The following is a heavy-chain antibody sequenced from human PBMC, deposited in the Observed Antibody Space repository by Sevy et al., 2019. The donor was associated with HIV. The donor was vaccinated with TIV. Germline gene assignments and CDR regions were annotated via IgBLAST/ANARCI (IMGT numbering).Heavy chain of an antibody. Sequence: GGSLRLSCAASGFTVSSNYMSWVRQAPGKGLEWVSVIYSGGSTYYADSVKGRFTISRDNSKNTLYLQMNSLRAEDTAVYYCARGGGSGSPAYYMDVWGKGTTVTVSS. CDR3: ARGGGSGSPAYYMDV. CDR2: IYSGGST. J-gene: IGHJ6*03. D-gene: IGHD3-10*01. CDR1: GFTVSSNY. V-gene: IGHV3-53*01.